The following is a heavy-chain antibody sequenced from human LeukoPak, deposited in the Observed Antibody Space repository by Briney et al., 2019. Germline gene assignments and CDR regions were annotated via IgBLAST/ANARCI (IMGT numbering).Heavy chain of an antibody. Sequence: ASVKVSCTASGYTFTTYPINWVRQAPGQRLEWMGWINAGNGNTKYSQKFQARVTITRDTSASTAYMELSSLRSEDTAVYYCARDPIGSRWPYYFDYWGQGTLVTVSS. CDR2: INAGNGNT. CDR1: GYTFTTYP. J-gene: IGHJ4*02. CDR3: ARDPIGSRWPYYFDY. D-gene: IGHD6-13*01. V-gene: IGHV1-3*01.